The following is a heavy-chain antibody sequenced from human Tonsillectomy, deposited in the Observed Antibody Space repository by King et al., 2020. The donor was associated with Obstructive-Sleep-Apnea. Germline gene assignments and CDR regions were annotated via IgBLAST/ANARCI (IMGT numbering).Heavy chain of an antibody. CDR2: IRSSGNTI. V-gene: IGHV3-11*01. D-gene: IGHD6-19*01. CDR1: GFTLSDYY. J-gene: IGHJ4*02. Sequence: QVQLVESGGGLVRPGGSLRLSCAASGFTLSDYYMSWIRQVPGKGLEWSSYIRSSGNTIYHSDSVKGRFTISRDNAKNSLYLQMNSLRAEDTAVYYCARDGPYASGWDFDSWGQGTLVTVSS. CDR3: ARDGPYASGWDFDS.